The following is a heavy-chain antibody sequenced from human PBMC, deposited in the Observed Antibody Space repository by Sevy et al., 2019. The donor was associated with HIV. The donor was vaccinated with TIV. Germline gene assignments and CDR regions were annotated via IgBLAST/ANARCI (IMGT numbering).Heavy chain of an antibody. CDR1: GFTFSSYG. CDR3: AKDNYDFWSRLNWFDP. Sequence: GGSLRLSCAVSGFTFSSYGMHWVRQAPGKGLEWVAVISYDGSSKYYADSVKGRFTISRDNSKNTLYLQMNSLRAEDTAVYYCAKDNYDFWSRLNWFDPWGQGTLVTVSS. J-gene: IGHJ5*02. CDR2: ISYDGSSK. D-gene: IGHD3-3*01. V-gene: IGHV3-30*18.